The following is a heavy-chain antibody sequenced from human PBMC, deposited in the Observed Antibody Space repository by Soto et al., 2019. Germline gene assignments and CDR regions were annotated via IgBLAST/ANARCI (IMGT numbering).Heavy chain of an antibody. CDR3: ASDLKTDITEYCSGGSCYYYYYGMDV. CDR2: INPNSGGT. Sequence: ASVKVSCKASGYTFTGYYMHWVRQAPGQGLEWMGWINPNSGGTNYAQKFQGWVTMTRDTSISTAYMELSRLRSDDTAVYYCASDLKTDITEYCSGGSCYYYYYGMDVWGQGTTVTVSS. D-gene: IGHD2-15*01. V-gene: IGHV1-2*04. J-gene: IGHJ6*02. CDR1: GYTFTGYY.